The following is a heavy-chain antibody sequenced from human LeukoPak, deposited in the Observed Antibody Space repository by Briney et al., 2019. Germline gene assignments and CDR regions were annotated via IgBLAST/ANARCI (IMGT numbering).Heavy chain of an antibody. CDR3: AKGPYCSSTSCYFVGSGAFDI. D-gene: IGHD2-2*01. J-gene: IGHJ3*02. Sequence: PGRSLRLSCAASGFTFSSYSMNWVRQAPGKGLEWVSSISSSSSYIYYADSVKGRFTISRDNAKNSLYLQMNSLRAEDTALYYCAKGPYCSSTSCYFVGSGAFDIWGQGTMVTVSS. V-gene: IGHV3-21*04. CDR2: ISSSSSYI. CDR1: GFTFSSYS.